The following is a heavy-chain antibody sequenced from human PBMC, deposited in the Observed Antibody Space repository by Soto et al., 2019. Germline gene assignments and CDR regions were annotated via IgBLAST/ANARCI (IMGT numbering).Heavy chain of an antibody. CDR2: ISNDGNNK. D-gene: IGHD1-7*01. V-gene: IGHV3-30-3*01. Sequence: QVQLVESGGGVVQPGRSLRLSCTASGFTFSGYAMHWVRQAPGQGLEWVTVISNDGNNKYYADSVKGRFIISRDNSKSTLYLQINSLTPEDTAMYYCARDYYWNYDYWDQGTLVTVSS. J-gene: IGHJ4*02. CDR1: GFTFSGYA. CDR3: ARDYYWNYDY.